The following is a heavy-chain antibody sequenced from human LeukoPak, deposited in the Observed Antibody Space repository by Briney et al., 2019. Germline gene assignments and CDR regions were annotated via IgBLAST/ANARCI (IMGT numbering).Heavy chain of an antibody. CDR1: GFTFSSYG. J-gene: IGHJ4*02. D-gene: IGHD3-10*01. V-gene: IGHV3-30*18. Sequence: GGSLRLSCAASGFTFSSYGMHWVRQAPGKGLEWVAVISYDGSNKYYADSVKGRFTISRDNSKNTLYLQMNSLRAEDTAVYYCAKDVGKYYYGSGSYYNVDYFDYWGQGTLVTVSS. CDR2: ISYDGSNK. CDR3: AKDVGKYYYGSGSYYNVDYFDY.